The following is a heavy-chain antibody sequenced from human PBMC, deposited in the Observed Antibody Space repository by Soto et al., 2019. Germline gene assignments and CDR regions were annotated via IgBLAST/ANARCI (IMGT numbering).Heavy chain of an antibody. CDR2: IVVGSGNT. CDR3: AAWDYGDYELTDAFDL. J-gene: IGHJ3*01. CDR1: GFTFTSSA. Sequence: GASVKVSCKASGFTFTSSAMQWVRQARGQRLEWIGWIVVGSGNTNYAQKFQERVTITRDMSTSTAYMELSSLRSEDTAVYYCAAWDYGDYELTDAFDLCGEGPMVTVPS. V-gene: IGHV1-58*02. D-gene: IGHD4-17*01.